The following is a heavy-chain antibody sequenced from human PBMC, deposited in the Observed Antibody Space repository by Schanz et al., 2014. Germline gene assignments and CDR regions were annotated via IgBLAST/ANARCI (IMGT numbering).Heavy chain of an antibody. Sequence: EVQLVESGGGLIQPGGSLRLSCAASGFGFSSYSMNWVRQAPGKGLEWVSYISGSSRTIYYADSMKGRFTVSRDNAENALYLQMNSLRAEDTGLYCWARGGSGSHYRLDYWGQGTLVTVSS. CDR2: ISGSSRTI. CDR1: GFGFSSYS. D-gene: IGHD1-26*01. V-gene: IGHV3-48*01. J-gene: IGHJ4*02. CDR3: ARGGSGSHYRLDY.